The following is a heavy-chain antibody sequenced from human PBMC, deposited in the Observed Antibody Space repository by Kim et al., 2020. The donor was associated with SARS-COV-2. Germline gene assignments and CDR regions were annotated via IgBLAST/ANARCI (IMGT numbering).Heavy chain of an antibody. CDR1: GDRVSSNSAA. CDR3: ARDHDFWSGSIDY. J-gene: IGHJ4*02. D-gene: IGHD3-3*01. CDR2: TYYRSKWYN. V-gene: IGHV6-1*01. Sequence: SQTLSLTCAISGDRVSSNSAAWHWIRQSPSRGLEWLGRTYYRSKWYNDYAVSVKSRITINPDTSKNQFSLQLNSVTPEDTAVYYCARDHDFWSGSIDYWGQGTLVTVSS.